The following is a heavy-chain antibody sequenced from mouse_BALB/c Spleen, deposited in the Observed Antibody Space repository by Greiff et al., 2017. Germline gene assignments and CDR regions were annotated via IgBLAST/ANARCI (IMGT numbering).Heavy chain of an antibody. CDR1: GYTFTSYW. Sequence: VQLQESGPELVKPGALVKISCKASGYTFTSYWINWVKQRPGQGLEWIGNIYPSDSYTNYNQKFKDKATLTVDKSSSTAYMQLSSPTSEESAVYYCTRDYRYDDWFAYWGQGTLVTVSA. D-gene: IGHD2-14*01. V-gene: IGHV1S126*01. J-gene: IGHJ3*01. CDR3: TRDYRYDDWFAY. CDR2: IYPSDSYT.